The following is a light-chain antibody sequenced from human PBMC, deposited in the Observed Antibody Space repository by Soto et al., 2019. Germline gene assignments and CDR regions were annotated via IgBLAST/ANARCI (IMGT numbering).Light chain of an antibody. CDR1: QSVSTR. CDR3: QQRSKWPRT. CDR2: GAS. V-gene: IGKV3-11*01. Sequence: TQSAYILSVFTRERATLSCRASQSVSTRVAWYQQRPGQAPRLLIYGASSRAAGIPDRFPGSGSGTDFTLTISSLEPEDFAVYYCQQRSKWPRTFGQGTKVDIK. J-gene: IGKJ1*01.